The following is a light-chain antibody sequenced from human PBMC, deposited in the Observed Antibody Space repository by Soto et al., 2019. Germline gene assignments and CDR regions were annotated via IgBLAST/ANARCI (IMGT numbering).Light chain of an antibody. Sequence: IPMNQCPSSMSASXGDRVTISGRSSQSISSCLNGYQQKPGIAPKLXXYAASSLQGGGPSRFSGSGSGTDFTRPISSLQPEDFATYYRQQSYSTPRTFGQGTKVDIK. CDR2: AAS. CDR1: QSISSC. CDR3: QQSYSTPRT. V-gene: IGKV1-39*01. J-gene: IGKJ1*01.